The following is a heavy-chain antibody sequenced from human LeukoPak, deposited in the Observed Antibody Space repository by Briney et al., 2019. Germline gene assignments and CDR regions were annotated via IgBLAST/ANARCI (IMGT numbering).Heavy chain of an antibody. CDR2: IYPDDSET. CDR1: GYTFTNYW. V-gene: IGHV5-51*01. D-gene: IGHD6-13*01. J-gene: IGHJ3*01. Sequence: GESLKISCKGSGYTFTNYWIGWGRQMPGKGLEWMGIIYPDDSETAFSPSFQGQVTISADKSINTAFLQWSSLKASDTAMYYCARSQDSSSDVFDVWGQGTMVTVSS. CDR3: ARSQDSSSDVFDV.